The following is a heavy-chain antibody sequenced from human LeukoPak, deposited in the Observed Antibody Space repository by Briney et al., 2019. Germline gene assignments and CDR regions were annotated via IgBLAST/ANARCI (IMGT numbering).Heavy chain of an antibody. CDR1: GGSVSSNIYY. V-gene: IGHV4-61*01. D-gene: IGHD1-26*01. CDR3: ASGRPLGFDY. J-gene: IGHJ4*02. Sequence: SETLSLTCTVSGGSVSSNIYYWNWIRQPPGKGLEWIGYIYYSGTTNYNPSLKSRVTISVDTSKNQFSLKLSSVTAADTAVYYCASGRPLGFDYWGQGTLVTVSS. CDR2: IYYSGTT.